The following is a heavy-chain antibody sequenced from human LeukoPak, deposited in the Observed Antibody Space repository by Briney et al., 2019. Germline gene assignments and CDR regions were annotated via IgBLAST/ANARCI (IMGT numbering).Heavy chain of an antibody. Sequence: GGSLRLSCAAAGFTFSNARMSWVRQAPGKGLEWVGRIKSKTDGGTTDYAAPVKGRFTISRDDSKNTLYLQMNSLKTEDTAVYYCTTGLWFGGPGAFDIWGQGTMVTVSS. CDR1: GFTFSNAR. J-gene: IGHJ3*02. CDR2: IKSKTDGGTT. V-gene: IGHV3-15*01. CDR3: TTGLWFGGPGAFDI. D-gene: IGHD3-10*01.